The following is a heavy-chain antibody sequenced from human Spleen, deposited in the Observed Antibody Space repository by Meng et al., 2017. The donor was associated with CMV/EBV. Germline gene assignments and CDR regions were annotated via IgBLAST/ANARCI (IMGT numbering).Heavy chain of an antibody. CDR2: ISKSSSPI. J-gene: IGHJ5*02. V-gene: IGHV3-48*04. CDR1: GFTFSSYS. CDR3: ARRKASWSGYYSNWFDP. D-gene: IGHD3-3*01. Sequence: GGSLRLSCAASGFTFSSYSMNWVRQAPGKGLEWVSYISKSSSPIYYADSVKGRFTISRDNAKNSLYLQMNSLRAEDTAVYYCARRKASWSGYYSNWFDPWGQGTLVTVSS.